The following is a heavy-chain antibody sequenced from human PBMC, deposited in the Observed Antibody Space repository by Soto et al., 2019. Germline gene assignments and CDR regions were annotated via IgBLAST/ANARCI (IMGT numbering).Heavy chain of an antibody. J-gene: IGHJ4*02. CDR1: GYTLTELT. CDR2: FDPEDGET. CDR3: ATAADTAMVYYFDY. Sequence: ASVKVSCKISGYTLTELTMHWVRQAPGKGLEWMGGFDPEDGETIYAQKFQGRVTMTEDTSTDTAYMELSSLRSEDTAVYYCATAADTAMVYYFDYWGQGTLVTVSS. V-gene: IGHV1-24*01. D-gene: IGHD5-18*01.